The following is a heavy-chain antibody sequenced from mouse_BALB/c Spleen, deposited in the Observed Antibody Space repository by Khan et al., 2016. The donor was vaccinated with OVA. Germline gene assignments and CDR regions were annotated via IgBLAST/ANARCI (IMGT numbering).Heavy chain of an antibody. Sequence: EVQLQESGPGLVKPSQSLSLTCTVTGYSITSDYAWNWIRQFPGNKLEWMGFISYSGNTKYNPSLKSRISITRATSRNQFFLPLNSVTIEDTATYYCARIYGEDFDYWGQGTSLTVSS. V-gene: IGHV3-2*02. CDR1: GYSITSDYA. D-gene: IGHD1-1*01. CDR2: ISYSGNT. CDR3: ARIYGEDFDY. J-gene: IGHJ2*02.